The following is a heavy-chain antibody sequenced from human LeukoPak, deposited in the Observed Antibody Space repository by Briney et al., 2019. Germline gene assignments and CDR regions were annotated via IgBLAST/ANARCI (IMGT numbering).Heavy chain of an antibody. CDR3: ASVAVAGPYYFDY. V-gene: IGHV1-69*13. D-gene: IGHD6-19*01. CDR1: GGTFSSYA. CDR2: IIPIFGTA. J-gene: IGHJ4*02. Sequence: SVRVSCKASGGTFSSYAISWVRQAPGQGLEWMGGIIPIFGTANYAQKFQGRVTITADESTSTAYMELSSLRSEDTAVYYCASVAVAGPYYFDYWGQGTLVTVSS.